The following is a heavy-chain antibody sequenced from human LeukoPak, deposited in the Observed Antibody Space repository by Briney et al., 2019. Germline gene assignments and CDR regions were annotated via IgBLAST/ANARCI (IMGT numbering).Heavy chain of an antibody. CDR2: INHSGRT. V-gene: IGHV4-34*01. CDR1: GGSFSGYY. D-gene: IGHD2-2*01. J-gene: IGHJ4*02. Sequence: PSETLSLTCAVYGGSFSGYYWNWIREPPGKGMEWIGEINHSGRTNSNPSLKSRVTISVDTTKNQFSLKLSSVTAADTAVYYCARGLPSLGDYWGQGALVTVSS. CDR3: ARGLPSLGDY.